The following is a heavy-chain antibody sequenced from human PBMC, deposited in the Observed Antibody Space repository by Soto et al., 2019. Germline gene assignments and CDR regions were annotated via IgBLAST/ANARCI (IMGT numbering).Heavy chain of an antibody. CDR1: GDSISSSSFY. CDR2: MYYSGST. J-gene: IGHJ4*02. V-gene: IGHV4-39*01. CDR3: ARHRGSYGGEYYFDY. Sequence: PSETLALTCTVSGDSISSSSFYWGWIRQPPGRGLEWIGTMYYSGSTYYNPSLKSRVTISVDASKNQFSLRLSSVTAADTAVCYCARHRGSYGGEYYFDYWGQGSQVTVS. D-gene: IGHD3-16*01.